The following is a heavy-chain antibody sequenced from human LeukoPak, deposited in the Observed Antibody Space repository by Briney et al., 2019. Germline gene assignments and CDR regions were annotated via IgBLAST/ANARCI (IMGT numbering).Heavy chain of an antibody. D-gene: IGHD2-15*01. V-gene: IGHV4-31*03. J-gene: IGHJ6*04. CDR2: IYYSGST. CDR3: ARDRASALGYCSGGSCYYYYYGMDV. CDR1: GGSLSSGGYY. Sequence: SQTLSLTCTVSGGSLSSGGYYWSWIRQHPGKGLEWIGYIYYSGSTYYNPSLKSRVTIPVDTSKNQFSLKLSSVTAADTAVYYCARDRASALGYCSGGSCYYYYYGMDVWGKGTTVTVSS.